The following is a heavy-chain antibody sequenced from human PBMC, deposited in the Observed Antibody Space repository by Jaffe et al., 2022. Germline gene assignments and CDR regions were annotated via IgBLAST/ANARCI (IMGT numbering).Heavy chain of an antibody. V-gene: IGHV4-34*01. CDR1: GGSFSGYY. J-gene: IGHJ6*03. CDR2: INHSGST. D-gene: IGHD6-19*01. CDR3: ARAGVAGPKLRPYYYMDV. Sequence: QVQLQQWGAGLLKPSETLSLTCAVYGGSFSGYYWSWIRQPPGKGLEWIGEINHSGSTNYNPSLKSRVTISVDTSKNQFSLKLSSVTAADTAVYYCARAGVAGPKLRPYYYMDVWGKGTTVTVSS.